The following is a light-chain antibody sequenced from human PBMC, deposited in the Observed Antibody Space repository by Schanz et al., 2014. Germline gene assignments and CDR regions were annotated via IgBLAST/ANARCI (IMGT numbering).Light chain of an antibody. CDR2: DVS. J-gene: IGLJ3*02. Sequence: QSALTQPRSVSGSPGQSVTISCTGASSDVGGYNYVSWYQQHPGKAPKLIIYDVSRRPSGVPDRFSGSKSGNTASLTVSGLQAEDEADYYCSSYAGNNIWVFGGGTKLTVL. CDR3: SSYAGNNIWV. V-gene: IGLV2-11*01. CDR1: SSDVGGYNY.